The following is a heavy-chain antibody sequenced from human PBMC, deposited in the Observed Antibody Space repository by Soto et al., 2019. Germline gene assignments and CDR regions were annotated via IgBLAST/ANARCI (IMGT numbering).Heavy chain of an antibody. Sequence: GGSLRLSCAASGFTFSSYWMSWVRQAPGKGLEWVANIKQDGSEKYYVDSVKGRFTISRDNAKNSLYLQMNSLRAEDTAVYYCARDKSHRQQLDAFYYFDDWGQGTLVTVSS. CDR3: ARDKSHRQQLDAFYYFDD. J-gene: IGHJ4*02. D-gene: IGHD6-13*01. CDR1: GFTFSSYW. V-gene: IGHV3-7*01. CDR2: IKQDGSEK.